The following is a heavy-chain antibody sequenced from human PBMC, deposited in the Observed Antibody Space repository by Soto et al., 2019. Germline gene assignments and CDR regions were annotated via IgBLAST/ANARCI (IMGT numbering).Heavy chain of an antibody. CDR3: AAAERDAFLPGYSSSWTFDY. CDR2: IYYSGST. CDR1: GGSISSYY. Sequence: SETLSLTCTFSGGSISSYYWSWIRQPPGKGLEWIGYIYYSGSTNYNPSLKSRVTISVDTSKNQFSLKLSSVTAADTAVYYCAAAERDAFLPGYSSSWTFDYWGQGTLVTSPQ. D-gene: IGHD6-13*01. J-gene: IGHJ4*02. V-gene: IGHV4-59*08.